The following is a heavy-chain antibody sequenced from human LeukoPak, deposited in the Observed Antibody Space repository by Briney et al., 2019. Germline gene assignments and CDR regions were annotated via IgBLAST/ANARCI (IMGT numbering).Heavy chain of an antibody. CDR3: TPLGY. CDR1: GFTFICSA. Sequence: GESLKISFAASGFTFICSAMHWGRPASGKGLEWFGRIRSKANSYATAYAASVKGRFTISRDDSKNTAYLQMNSLKSEDTAVYYCTPLGYWGQGTLVTVSS. D-gene: IGHD3-16*01. V-gene: IGHV3-73*01. J-gene: IGHJ4*02. CDR2: IRSKANSYAT.